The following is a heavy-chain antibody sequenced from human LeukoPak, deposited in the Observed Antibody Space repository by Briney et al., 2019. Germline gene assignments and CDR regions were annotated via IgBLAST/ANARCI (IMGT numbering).Heavy chain of an antibody. V-gene: IGHV3-30*02. J-gene: IGHJ4*02. D-gene: IGHD3-16*02. CDR3: ATESIAYYDYVWGSYRLFDY. Sequence: GGSLRLSCAASGFTFSSYGMHWVRQAPGKGLEWVAFIRYDGSNKYYADSVKGRFTISRDNSKNTLYLQMNSLRAEDTAVYYCATESIAYYDYVWGSYRLFDYWGQGTLVTVSS. CDR1: GFTFSSYG. CDR2: IRYDGSNK.